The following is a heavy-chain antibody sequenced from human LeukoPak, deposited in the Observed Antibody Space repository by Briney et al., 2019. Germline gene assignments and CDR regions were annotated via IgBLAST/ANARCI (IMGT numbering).Heavy chain of an antibody. CDR2: ISYDGSNK. Sequence: PGGSLRLSCAASGFTISSYAMHWVRQAPGKGLEWVAVISYDGSNKYYADSVKGRFTISRDNSKNTLYLQMNSLRAEDTAVYYCARDYGDYYFDYWGQGTLVTVSS. D-gene: IGHD4-17*01. J-gene: IGHJ4*02. CDR1: GFTISSYA. CDR3: ARDYGDYYFDY. V-gene: IGHV3-30-3*01.